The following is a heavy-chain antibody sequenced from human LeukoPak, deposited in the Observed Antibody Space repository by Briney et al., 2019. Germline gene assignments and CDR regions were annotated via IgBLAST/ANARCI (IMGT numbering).Heavy chain of an antibody. J-gene: IGHJ4*02. CDR3: ARHSVEGSLVEAATFDY. CDR1: GGSISSGGYY. Sequence: SQTLSLTCTVSGGSISSGGYYWSWIRQHPGKGLEWIGYIYYSGGTNYNPSLKSRVTISVDTSKNLFSLKLTSVTAADTAVYYCARHSVEGSLVEAATFDYWGQGTLVTVSS. V-gene: IGHV4-61*08. D-gene: IGHD2-15*01. CDR2: IYYSGGT.